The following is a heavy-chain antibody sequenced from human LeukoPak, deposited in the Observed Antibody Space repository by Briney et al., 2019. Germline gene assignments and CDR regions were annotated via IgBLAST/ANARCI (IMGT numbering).Heavy chain of an antibody. CDR2: ISGSGAST. CDR3: AKDAYYDSSLSYGMDV. V-gene: IGHV3-23*01. CDR1: GFTLSTNA. D-gene: IGHD3-3*01. J-gene: IGHJ6*02. Sequence: GGSLRLSCLTSGFTLSTNAMSWVRQAPGKGLEWISGISGSGASTYYADSVKGRFTISRDDSRNTLYLQMNSLRGDDTAVYYCAKDAYYDSSLSYGMDVWGQGTTVTVSS.